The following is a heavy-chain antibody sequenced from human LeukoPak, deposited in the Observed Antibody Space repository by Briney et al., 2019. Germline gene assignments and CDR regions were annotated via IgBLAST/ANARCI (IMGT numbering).Heavy chain of an antibody. CDR3: AKGSFYDSSGYPKA. Sequence: GGSLRLSCAASGCTFSSYSMSWVRQAPGKGLEWVSAISGSGGSTYYADSVKGRFTISRDNSKNKLYLKMNSVRAEDTAVYYCAKGSFYDSSGYPKAWGQGTLITVSS. V-gene: IGHV3-23*01. CDR1: GCTFSSYS. D-gene: IGHD3-22*01. J-gene: IGHJ4*02. CDR2: ISGSGGST.